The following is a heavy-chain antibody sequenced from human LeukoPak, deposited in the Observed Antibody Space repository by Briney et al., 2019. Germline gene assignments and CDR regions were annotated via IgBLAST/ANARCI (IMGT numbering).Heavy chain of an antibody. D-gene: IGHD3-9*01. CDR3: ARDGFIDILTPRGSYGMDV. Sequence: VASVKVSCKASGGTFSSYAISWVRQAPGQGLEWMGRIIPILGIANYAQKFQGRVTITADKSTSTAYMELSSLRSEDTAAYYCARDGFIDILTPRGSYGMDVWGQGTTVTVSS. CDR1: GGTFSSYA. V-gene: IGHV1-69*04. J-gene: IGHJ6*02. CDR2: IIPILGIA.